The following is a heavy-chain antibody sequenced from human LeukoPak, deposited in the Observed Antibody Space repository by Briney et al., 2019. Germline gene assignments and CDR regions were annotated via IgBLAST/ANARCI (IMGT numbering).Heavy chain of an antibody. CDR2: SNWDGNNI. CDR3: AKDSGSCTGGSCHRDYFGLDV. V-gene: IGHV3-9*01. CDR1: GFKFDDYA. J-gene: IGHJ6*02. Sequence: PGGSLRLSCAASGFKFDDYAMHWVRQVPGKGLEGVSGSNWDGNNIVYADSVKGRFTISRDNAKNSVYLQMTSLSAEDTALYFCAKDSGSCTGGSCHRDYFGLDVWGQGTTVTVSS. D-gene: IGHD2-15*01.